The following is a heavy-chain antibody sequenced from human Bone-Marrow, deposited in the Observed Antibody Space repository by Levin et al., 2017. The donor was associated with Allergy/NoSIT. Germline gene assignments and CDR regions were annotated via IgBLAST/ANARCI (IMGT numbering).Heavy chain of an antibody. Sequence: GGSLRLSCAASAFTFSSYSMHWVRQAPGKGLDWVAVISFDGGDKYYADSVEGRFTISRDNSKNTLFLQMNSLRADDTALYYCARETYGSGSSFDYWGQGTLVTVSS. CDR1: AFTFSSYS. D-gene: IGHD3-10*01. V-gene: IGHV3-30-3*01. CDR3: ARETYGSGSSFDY. CDR2: ISFDGGDK. J-gene: IGHJ4*02.